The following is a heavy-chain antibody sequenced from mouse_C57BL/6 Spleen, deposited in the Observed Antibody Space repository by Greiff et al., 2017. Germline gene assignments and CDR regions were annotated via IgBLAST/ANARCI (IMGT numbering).Heavy chain of an antibody. V-gene: IGHV1S26*01. D-gene: IGHD1-1*01. CDR3: ASTGSSWDCDV. CDR2: INPSSGYT. Sequence: VQLQQSGPELVKPGASVQLSCKASGYTFTSYDINWVKQRPGQGLEWIGYINPSSGYTKSNQKFKDKATLTADKSSSTAYMQLSSLTSEDSAVYYCASTGSSWDCDVWGTGATVTVSS. CDR1: GYTFTSYD. J-gene: IGHJ1*03.